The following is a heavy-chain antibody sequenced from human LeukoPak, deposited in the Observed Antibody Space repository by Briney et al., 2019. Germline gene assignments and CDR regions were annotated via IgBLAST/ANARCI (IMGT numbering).Heavy chain of an antibody. J-gene: IGHJ6*02. Sequence: GGSLRLSCAASGFTFSSYSMNWVRQAPGKGLEWVSSISSSSSYIYYADSVRGRFTIFRDNAKNSLYLQMNSLRAEDTAVYYCARESRDGVPAATWGYGMDVWGQGTTVTVSS. CDR3: ARESRDGVPAATWGYGMDV. D-gene: IGHD2-2*01. CDR2: ISSSSSYI. CDR1: GFTFSSYS. V-gene: IGHV3-21*01.